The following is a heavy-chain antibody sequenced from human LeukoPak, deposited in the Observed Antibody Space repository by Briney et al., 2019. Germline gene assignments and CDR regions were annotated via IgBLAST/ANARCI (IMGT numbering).Heavy chain of an antibody. CDR3: ARETTTVTHTNYFDY. J-gene: IGHJ4*02. D-gene: IGHD4-17*01. V-gene: IGHV4-34*01. Sequence: SETLSLTCAVYGGSFSGYYWSWIRQPPGKGLEWIGEINHSGSTNYNPSLKSRVTISVDTSKNQFSLKLSSVTAADTAVYYCARETTTVTHTNYFDYWGQGTLVTVSS. CDR2: INHSGST. CDR1: GGSFSGYY.